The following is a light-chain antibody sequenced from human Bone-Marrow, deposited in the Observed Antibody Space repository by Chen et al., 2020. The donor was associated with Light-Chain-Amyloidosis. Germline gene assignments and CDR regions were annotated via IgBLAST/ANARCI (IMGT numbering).Light chain of an antibody. Sequence: NFMLTQPHSVSESPGKTVIISCTRSSGSIATYYVQWYQQRPGSSPTTVSYEDAQRPSGVPDPFSGAIGGSPDSAYLTSSGLRTDVEADYCGESCEGGRQGVFGGGTKLTVL. V-gene: IGLV6-57*01. J-gene: IGLJ2*01. CDR1: SGSIATYY. CDR3: ESCEGGRQGV. CDR2: EDA.